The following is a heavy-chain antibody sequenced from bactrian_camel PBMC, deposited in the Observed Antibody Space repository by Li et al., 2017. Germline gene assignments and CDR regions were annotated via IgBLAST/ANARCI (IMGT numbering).Heavy chain of an antibody. CDR3: AADFRDLCGTWSPFDFAY. J-gene: IGHJ6*01. CDR2: ITTDGVT. CDR1: GYIDSINC. Sequence: QLVESGGGSVQAGGSLRLSCAFPGYIDSINCMGWFRQAPGKEREGVGLITTDGVTTYADSVKGRFTISRDNAQNTVDLQTSSLKPDDTAMYYCAADFRDLCGTWSPFDFAYRGHGTQVTVS. V-gene: IGHV3S53*01. D-gene: IGHD6*01.